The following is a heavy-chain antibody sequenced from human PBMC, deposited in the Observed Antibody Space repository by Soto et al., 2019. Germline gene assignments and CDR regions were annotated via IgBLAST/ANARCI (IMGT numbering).Heavy chain of an antibody. D-gene: IGHD1-7*01. CDR2: IIPILGIA. CDR3: AREASYGITGTFPHYYYYMDV. V-gene: IGHV1-69*04. J-gene: IGHJ6*03. CDR1: GGTFSSYT. Sequence: GASVKVSCKASGGTFSSYTISWVRQAPGQGLEWMGRIIPILGIANYAQKFQGRVTITADKSTSTAYMELSSLRSEDTAVYYCAREASYGITGTFPHYYYYMDVWGKGTTVTVSS.